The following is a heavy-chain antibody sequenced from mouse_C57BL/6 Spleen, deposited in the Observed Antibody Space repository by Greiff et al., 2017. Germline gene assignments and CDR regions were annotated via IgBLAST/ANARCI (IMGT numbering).Heavy chain of an antibody. Sequence: EVKVVESGAELVRPGASVKLSCTASGFNIKDDYMHWVKQRPEQGLEWIGWIDPENGDTEYASKFQGKATITADTSSNTAYLQLSSLTSEDTAVYYCTMNDYGAWFAYWGQGTLVTVSA. CDR1: GFNIKDDY. J-gene: IGHJ3*01. CDR2: IDPENGDT. D-gene: IGHD2-4*01. V-gene: IGHV14-4*01. CDR3: TMNDYGAWFAY.